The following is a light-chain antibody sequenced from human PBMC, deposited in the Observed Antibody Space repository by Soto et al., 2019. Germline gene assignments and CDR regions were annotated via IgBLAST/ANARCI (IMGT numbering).Light chain of an antibody. J-gene: IGKJ4*01. Sequence: DIQMTQSPSALSASVGDRVTITCRASQSVSTWLAWYQQKPGPAPNLLIYKASSLEGGVPSRFSGSGSGTEFNITISSLQPDDFATYYCQQYNTYPLTFGGGTKVEIK. CDR1: QSVSTW. CDR2: KAS. V-gene: IGKV1-5*03. CDR3: QQYNTYPLT.